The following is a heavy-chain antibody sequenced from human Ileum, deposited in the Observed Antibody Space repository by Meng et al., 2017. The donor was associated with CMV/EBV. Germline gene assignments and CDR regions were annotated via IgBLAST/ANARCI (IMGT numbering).Heavy chain of an antibody. V-gene: IGHV3-74*01. CDR1: GFTLNSYW. Sequence: RLSCAASGFTLNSYWMYWVRQAPGKGLVWVSYINSDGSTTSYADSVKGRFTISRDNAKNTVYLQMNSLRAEDTAVYYCARRFAAGAFDPWGQGTLVTVS. CDR2: INSDGSTT. J-gene: IGHJ5*02. D-gene: IGHD6-13*01. CDR3: ARRFAAGAFDP.